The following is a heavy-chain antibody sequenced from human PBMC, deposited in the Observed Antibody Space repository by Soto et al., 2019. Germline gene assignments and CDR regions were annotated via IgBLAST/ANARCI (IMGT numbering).Heavy chain of an antibody. CDR1: RFRFAGYA. Sequence: GSLRLSCAASRFRFAGYAMSWVRQAPGKGLEWVSAIAGNGISTFYSDSVKGRLTISRDNSKNAVYLQMNSLTAEDTAVYFCAKGARDCGGDCYSSYFDYWGQGALVTVSS. CDR3: AKGARDCGGDCYSSYFDY. D-gene: IGHD2-21*02. V-gene: IGHV3-23*01. CDR2: IAGNGIST. J-gene: IGHJ4*02.